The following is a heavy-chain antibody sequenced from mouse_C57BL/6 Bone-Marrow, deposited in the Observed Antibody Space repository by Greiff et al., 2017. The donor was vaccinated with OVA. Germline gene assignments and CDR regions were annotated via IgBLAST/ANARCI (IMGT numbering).Heavy chain of an antibody. CDR3: ARGPLDYYGSRSSWFAY. Sequence: QVQLQQSGAELARPGASVKLSCKASGYTFTSYGISWVKQRTGQGLEWIGEIYPRSGNTYYNEKFKGKATLTADKSSSTAYMELRSLTSEDSAVYLCARGPLDYYGSRSSWFAYWGQGTLVTVSA. CDR1: GYTFTSYG. CDR2: IYPRSGNT. V-gene: IGHV1-81*01. J-gene: IGHJ3*01. D-gene: IGHD1-1*01.